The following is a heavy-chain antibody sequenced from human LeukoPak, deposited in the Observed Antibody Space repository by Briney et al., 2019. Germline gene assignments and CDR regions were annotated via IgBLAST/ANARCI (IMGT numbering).Heavy chain of an antibody. D-gene: IGHD2-8*02. Sequence: SETLSLTCAVYGGSFSGYYWSWIRQSPGKGLEWIGEINHSGSTNYNPSLKSRVTISVDTSKNQFSLRLSSVTAAVTAVYYCARVIVVLGGYFDYWGQGTLVTVSS. V-gene: IGHV4-34*01. CDR3: ARVIVVLGGYFDY. J-gene: IGHJ4*02. CDR1: GGSFSGYY. CDR2: INHSGST.